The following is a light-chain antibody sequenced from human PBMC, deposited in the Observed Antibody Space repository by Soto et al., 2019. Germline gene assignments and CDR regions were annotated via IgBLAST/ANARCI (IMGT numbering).Light chain of an antibody. J-gene: IGKJ1*01. CDR1: QNISRF. V-gene: IGKV1-39*01. CDR2: TAS. Sequence: DIQMTQSPSSLSASVGDRVTITCRSSQNISRFLNWYQQKPGKAPKLLIYTASNLQSGAPSRFSGSGSGTDFTLTITSLQPEDFATYYCQQSYSSPWTFGQGTRVEIK. CDR3: QQSYSSPWT.